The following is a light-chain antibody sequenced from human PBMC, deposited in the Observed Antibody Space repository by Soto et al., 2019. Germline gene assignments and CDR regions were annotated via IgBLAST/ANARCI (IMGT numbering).Light chain of an antibody. J-gene: IGKJ1*01. CDR3: HQYASSLT. Sequence: EIVLTQSPGSLSLSLGERATLSCRASQSVDSAFLAWYQQKPGQPPRLLMYGASRRATGIPDRFSVSGSGTDFTLTISRLEPEDFAVYYCHQYASSLTFGQGTKVEI. CDR2: GAS. CDR1: QSVDSAF. V-gene: IGKV3-20*01.